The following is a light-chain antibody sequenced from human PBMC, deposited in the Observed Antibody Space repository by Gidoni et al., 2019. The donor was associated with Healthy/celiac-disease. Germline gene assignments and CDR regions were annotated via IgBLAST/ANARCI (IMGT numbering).Light chain of an antibody. CDR3: QQNYSTPRYT. CDR1: QSISSY. V-gene: IGKV1-39*01. J-gene: IGKJ2*01. Sequence: DIQMTQSPSSLSASVGDIVPITCWASQSISSYLNCYQQKTGKAPKLLIYAASSWQSWVPSRFSCSGSGTDFTLTISSRQPEDFATYYCQQNYSTPRYTFGQGTKLEIK. CDR2: AAS.